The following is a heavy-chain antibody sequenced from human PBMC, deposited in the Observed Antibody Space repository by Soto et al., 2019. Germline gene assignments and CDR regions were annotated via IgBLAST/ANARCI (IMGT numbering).Heavy chain of an antibody. CDR1: GYSFNGYG. Sequence: ASVKVSCKASGYSFNGYGISWVRQAPGQGLEWMGWISAYNGNTNYAQKLQGRVTMTTDTSTSTAYMELRSLRSDDTAVYYCAKSLFWSGYYRVWGQGTLVTVSS. CDR2: ISAYNGNT. J-gene: IGHJ4*02. D-gene: IGHD3-3*01. CDR3: AKSLFWSGYYRV. V-gene: IGHV1-18*01.